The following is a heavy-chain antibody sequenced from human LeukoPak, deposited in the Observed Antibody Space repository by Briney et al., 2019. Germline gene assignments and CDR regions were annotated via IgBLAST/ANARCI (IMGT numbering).Heavy chain of an antibody. CDR1: GGTFSSYA. CDR3: AREGGHGSGYLDY. Sequence: ASVKVSCKASGGTFSSYAISCVRQAPGQGLEWMGRIIPILGIANYAQKFQGRVTMTRDTSTSTVYMELSSLRSEDTAVYYCAREGGHGSGYLDYWGQGTLVTVSS. J-gene: IGHJ4*02. CDR2: IIPILGIA. D-gene: IGHD3-22*01. V-gene: IGHV1-69*04.